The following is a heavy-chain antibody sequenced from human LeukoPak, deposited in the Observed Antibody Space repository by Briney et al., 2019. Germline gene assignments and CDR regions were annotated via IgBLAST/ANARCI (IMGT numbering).Heavy chain of an antibody. J-gene: IGHJ4*02. V-gene: IGHV1-24*01. CDR1: GYTLTELS. D-gene: IGHD3-3*01. CDR3: ATGPISPYYDFWSGYCPFDY. Sequence: ASVKVSCKVSGYTLTELSMHWVRHPPGKGSEWMGGFDPEDGEAIYAQTFQGRVTMTEDTSTDTAYMELSSLRSEGTAVYYCATGPISPYYDFWSGYCPFDYWGQGTLVTVSS. CDR2: FDPEDGEA.